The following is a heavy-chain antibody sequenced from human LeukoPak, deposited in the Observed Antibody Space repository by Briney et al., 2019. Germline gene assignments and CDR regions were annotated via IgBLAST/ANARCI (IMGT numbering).Heavy chain of an antibody. Sequence: GGSLRLSCAASGFTVSSNYMSWVRQAPGKGLEWVSVIYSGGSTYHADSVKGRFTISRDNSKNTLYLQMNSLRAEDTAVYYCARVRLTYYYDSSAHHFDYWGQGTLVTVSS. J-gene: IGHJ4*02. D-gene: IGHD3-22*01. V-gene: IGHV3-53*01. CDR3: ARVRLTYYYDSSAHHFDY. CDR1: GFTVSSNY. CDR2: IYSGGST.